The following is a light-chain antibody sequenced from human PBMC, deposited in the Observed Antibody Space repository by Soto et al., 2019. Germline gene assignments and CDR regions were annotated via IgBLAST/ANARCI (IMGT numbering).Light chain of an antibody. CDR2: GAS. J-gene: IGKJ1*01. V-gene: IGKV3-15*01. CDR1: QSVSST. CDR3: PVSEFRLQR. Sequence: IVMTLSLATLSVQTGERATLSCRASQSVSSTLAWYQQKPGQAPRLLIYGASTRATGIPARFSGSGSGTEFTLTISSLQAEDVAGDCSPVSEFRLQRFCEGTKVDIK.